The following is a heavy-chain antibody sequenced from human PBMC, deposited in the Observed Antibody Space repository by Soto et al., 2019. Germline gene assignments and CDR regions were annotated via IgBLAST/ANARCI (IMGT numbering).Heavy chain of an antibody. J-gene: IGHJ5*02. CDR2: ISAYNGNT. Sequence: QVQLVQSGAEVKKPGASVKVSCKASGYTFTSYGISWVRQAPGQGLEWMGWISAYNGNTNYAQKLQGRVTITKDTSTSTAYMELRSLRSDDTAVYYCARDRLHRITMVRGVTEFDPWGQGTLVTVSS. D-gene: IGHD3-10*01. V-gene: IGHV1-18*01. CDR1: GYTFTSYG. CDR3: ARDRLHRITMVRGVTEFDP.